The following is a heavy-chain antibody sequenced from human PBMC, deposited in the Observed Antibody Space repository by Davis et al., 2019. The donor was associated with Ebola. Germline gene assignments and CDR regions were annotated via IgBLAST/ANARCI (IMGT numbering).Heavy chain of an antibody. D-gene: IGHD4-17*01. Sequence: GESLKISCAASGFTFSSYGMHWVRQAPGKGLEWVAVISYDGSNKYYADSVKGRFTISRDNSKNTLYLQMNSLRAEDTAVYYCAKDFSRSTVTLMVGMDVWGQGTTVTVSS. V-gene: IGHV3-30*18. J-gene: IGHJ6*02. CDR2: ISYDGSNK. CDR1: GFTFSSYG. CDR3: AKDFSRSTVTLMVGMDV.